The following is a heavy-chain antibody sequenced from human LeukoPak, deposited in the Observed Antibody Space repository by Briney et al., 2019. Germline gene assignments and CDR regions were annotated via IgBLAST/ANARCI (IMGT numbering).Heavy chain of an antibody. CDR2: VYYSGNT. J-gene: IGHJ4*02. Sequence: SETLSLTCTVSGGSMSRYYWFWIRQPPGKGLEYIGFVYYSGNTHYNPALRSRVTISADTSKNQFSLTLSSVTAADTAVYYCAKGTSSGWYYFDYWGRGTLVTVSS. CDR3: AKGTSSGWYYFDY. D-gene: IGHD6-19*01. V-gene: IGHV4-59*08. CDR1: GGSMSRYY.